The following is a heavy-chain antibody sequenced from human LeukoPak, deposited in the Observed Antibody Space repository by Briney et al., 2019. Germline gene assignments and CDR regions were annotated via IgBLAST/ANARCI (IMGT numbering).Heavy chain of an antibody. J-gene: IGHJ4*02. CDR1: GGTFSSYA. CDR3: ARSCSSTSRFYYFDY. Sequence: ASVKVSCKASGGTFSSYAISWVRQDPGQGLEWMGGIIPIFGTANYAQKFQGRVTTTTDESTSTAYMELSSLRSEDTAVYYCARSCSSTSRFYYFDYWGQGTLVTVSS. CDR2: IIPIFGTA. D-gene: IGHD2-2*01. V-gene: IGHV1-69*05.